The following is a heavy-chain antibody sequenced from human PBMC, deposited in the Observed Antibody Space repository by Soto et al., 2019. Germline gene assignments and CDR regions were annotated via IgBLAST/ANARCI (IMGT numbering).Heavy chain of an antibody. CDR1: GFTFSSYS. J-gene: IGHJ4*02. D-gene: IGHD2-15*01. Sequence: PGGSLRLSCAASGFTFSSYSMNWVRQAPGKGLEWVSSISSSSSYIYYADSVKGRFTISRDNAKNSLYLQMNSLRAEDTAVYYCARGVVAGVSSGYWGQGTLVTVSS. CDR2: ISSSSSYI. CDR3: ARGVVAGVSSGY. V-gene: IGHV3-21*01.